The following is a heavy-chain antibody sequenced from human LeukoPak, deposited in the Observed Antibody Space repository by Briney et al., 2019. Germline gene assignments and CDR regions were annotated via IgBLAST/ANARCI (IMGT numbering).Heavy chain of an antibody. V-gene: IGHV1-69*04. D-gene: IGHD1-7*01. J-gene: IGHJ6*02. CDR2: IIPIFGIA. Sequence: GASVKVSCKASGGTFSSYAISWVRQAPGQGLEWMGRIIPIFGIANYAQKFQGRVTITADKSTSAAYTELSSLRSEDTAVYYCARGLELRPYYYGMDVWGQGTTVTVSS. CDR1: GGTFSSYA. CDR3: ARGLELRPYYYGMDV.